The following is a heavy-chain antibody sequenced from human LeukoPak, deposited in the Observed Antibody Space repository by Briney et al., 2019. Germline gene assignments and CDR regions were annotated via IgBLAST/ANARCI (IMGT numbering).Heavy chain of an antibody. CDR1: GFTFSSNP. V-gene: IGHV3-23*01. Sequence: GGSLSLSCAGSGFTFSSNPLSWVRQAPGKGLEWVSAINPSGGNTYYADSVRGRFTISRDNSKNTLYLQMNTLRAEATAVYYCATKQQARRYFDYWGQGTLVTVSS. CDR2: INPSGGNT. CDR3: ATKQQARRYFDY. J-gene: IGHJ4*02. D-gene: IGHD6-13*01.